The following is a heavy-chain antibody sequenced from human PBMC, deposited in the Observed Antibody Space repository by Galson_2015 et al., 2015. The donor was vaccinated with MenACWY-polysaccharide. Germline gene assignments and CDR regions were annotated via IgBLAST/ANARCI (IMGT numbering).Heavy chain of an antibody. CDR2: MYNRGNQ. V-gene: IGHV4-59*01. Sequence: SETLSLTCNVSGDSMSGYYWSWVRQPPGKGLEWIGYMYNRGNQNYRPSLKSRVVFSVDMPKNQFSLKLTSVTAADTAVYYCARGKNDFGNGYYFLDHWGQGILVTVSS. J-gene: IGHJ5*02. CDR1: GDSMSGYY. CDR3: ARGKNDFGNGYYFLDH. D-gene: IGHD3-3*01.